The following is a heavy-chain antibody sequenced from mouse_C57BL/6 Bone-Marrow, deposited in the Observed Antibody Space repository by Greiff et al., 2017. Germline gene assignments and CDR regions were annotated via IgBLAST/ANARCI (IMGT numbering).Heavy chain of an antibody. D-gene: IGHD1-1*01. CDR3: ARSGVVAYYYAMDY. J-gene: IGHJ4*01. CDR2: IDPSDSYT. CDR1: GYTFTSYW. V-gene: IGHV1-69*01. Sequence: VQLQQPGAELVMPGASVKLSCKASGYTFTSYWMHWVKQRPGQGLEWIGEIDPSDSYTNYNQKFKGKSTLTVDKSSSTAYMQLSSLTSEDSAVYYGARSGVVAYYYAMDYWGQGTSVTVSS.